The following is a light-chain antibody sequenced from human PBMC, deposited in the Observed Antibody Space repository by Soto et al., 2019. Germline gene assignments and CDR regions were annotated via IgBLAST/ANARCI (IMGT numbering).Light chain of an antibody. CDR2: PAS. V-gene: IGKV1-39*01. CDR3: QQSYTTTLT. Sequence: SQMTQSPSSLSASVGDRVTITCRASQSISSHLNWHQQKPGKAPKLLIYPASRVQSGVPSRFSSSASATDSPLTISREPAEDFANYYQQQSYTTTLTFGGGTKVDIK. CDR1: QSISSH. J-gene: IGKJ4*01.